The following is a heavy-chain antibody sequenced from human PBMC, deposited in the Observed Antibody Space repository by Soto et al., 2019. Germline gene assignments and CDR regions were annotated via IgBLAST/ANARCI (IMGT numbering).Heavy chain of an antibody. J-gene: IGHJ6*02. D-gene: IGHD3-3*01. CDR1: GYTFTGYY. CDR2: INPNSGGT. V-gene: IGHV1-2*02. Sequence: ASVKVSCKASGYTFTGYYMHWVRQAPGQGLEWMGWINPNSGGTNYAQKFQGRVTMTRDTSISTAYMELSRLRSDDTAVYYCARASPVLRFLEWPYYYYGMDVWGQGTTVTVSS. CDR3: ARASPVLRFLEWPYYYYGMDV.